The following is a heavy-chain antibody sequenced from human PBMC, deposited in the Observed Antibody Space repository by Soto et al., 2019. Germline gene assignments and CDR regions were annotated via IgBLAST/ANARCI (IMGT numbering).Heavy chain of an antibody. CDR3: EREGSGSLYVDY. V-gene: IGHV4-4*07. Sequence: QVQLQESGPGLVKPSETLSLTCTVSGDSINSYWWSWIRQSAGKGLEWIGRVYTSGTTNYNPSLSSRVPLSVDTSRNQFSLKLRSVTDADTAIYYCEREGSGSLYVDYWGQGTLVTVSS. CDR2: VYTSGTT. CDR1: GDSINSYW. J-gene: IGHJ4*02. D-gene: IGHD1-26*01.